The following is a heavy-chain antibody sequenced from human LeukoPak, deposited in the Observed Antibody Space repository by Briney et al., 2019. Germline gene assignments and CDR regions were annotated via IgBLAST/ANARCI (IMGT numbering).Heavy chain of an antibody. J-gene: IGHJ6*02. Sequence: SGGSLRLSCAASGFPVSNNYMSWVRQAPGKGLEWVSIIYSGGSTYYADSVKGRFTISRHKSKNTVFLQMNSLRAEDTAVYYCARALAGVATITDFDYYYGMDVWGQGTTVTVS. CDR2: IYSGGST. D-gene: IGHD5-12*01. CDR3: ARALAGVATITDFDYYYGMDV. V-gene: IGHV3-53*04. CDR1: GFPVSNNY.